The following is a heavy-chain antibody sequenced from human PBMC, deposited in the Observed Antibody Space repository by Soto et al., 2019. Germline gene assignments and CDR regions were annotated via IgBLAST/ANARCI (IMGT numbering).Heavy chain of an antibody. Sequence: TGGSLRLSCATAGVNFSIYAMSWVRQAPGKGLEWVSTIGGTETYYADSVKGRFTISRDDSKNALFLQMNSLRVDDTAIYYCAKEEGAVNGKYHGLAPWGKGTLVTV. J-gene: IGHJ5*02. D-gene: IGHD2-2*01. CDR3: AKEEGAVNGKYHGLAP. CDR2: IGGTET. V-gene: IGHV3-23*01. CDR1: GVNFSIYA.